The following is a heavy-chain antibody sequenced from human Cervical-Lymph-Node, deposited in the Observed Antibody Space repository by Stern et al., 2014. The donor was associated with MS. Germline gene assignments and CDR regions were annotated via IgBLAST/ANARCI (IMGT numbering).Heavy chain of an antibody. V-gene: IGHV3-74*01. CDR2: INSDGSST. CDR1: GFTLRCYC. D-gene: IGHD4-23*01. CDR3: ARIYGGNSPFDY. J-gene: IGHJ4*02. Sequence: QLVDSAGDLALPGVSGRVSCASSGFTLRCYCMHWVRQVTGKVLGLVSLINSDGSSTVYQVSVKCRFTISRDNAKSTLYLQMNSLRAEDTAVYYCARIYGGNSPFDYWGQGTLVTVSS.